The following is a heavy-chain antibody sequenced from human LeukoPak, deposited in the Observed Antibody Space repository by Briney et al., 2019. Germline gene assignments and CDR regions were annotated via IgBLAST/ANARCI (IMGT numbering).Heavy chain of an antibody. Sequence: GGSLRLSCAASGFTFSSYEMNWVRQAPGKGLEWVSAISGSGGSTYYADSVKGRFTISRDNSKNTLYLQMNSLRAEDTAVYYCAGGGYDYVWGSYRPGDYWGQGTLVTVSS. CDR1: GFTFSSYE. D-gene: IGHD3-16*02. CDR2: ISGSGGST. CDR3: AGGGYDYVWGSYRPGDY. V-gene: IGHV3-23*01. J-gene: IGHJ4*02.